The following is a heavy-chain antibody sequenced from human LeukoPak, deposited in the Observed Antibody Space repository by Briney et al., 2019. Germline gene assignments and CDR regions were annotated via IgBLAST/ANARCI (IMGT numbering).Heavy chain of an antibody. CDR3: ARDLADEAFDI. CDR1: GFTFSSYA. CDR2: VSGSGRGENT. V-gene: IGHV3-23*01. J-gene: IGHJ3*02. Sequence: GGSLRLSCAASGFTFSSYAMSWVRQAPGKGLEWVSNVSGSGRGENTYYADSVKGRFTISRDNSKNTLYLQMNSLRAEDTAVYYCARDLADEAFDIWGQGTMVTVSS.